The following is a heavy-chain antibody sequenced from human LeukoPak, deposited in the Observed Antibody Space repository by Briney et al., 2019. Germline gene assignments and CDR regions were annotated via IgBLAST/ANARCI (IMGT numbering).Heavy chain of an antibody. CDR3: AKDPYRSGSPGNYFDY. V-gene: IGHV1-2*02. CDR2: INPNSGGT. D-gene: IGHD1-26*01. CDR1: GYTFTGYY. J-gene: IGHJ4*02. Sequence: ASVKVSCKASGYTFTGYYMHWVRQAPGQGLEWMGWINPNSGGTNYAQKFQGRVTMTRDTSISTAYTELSRLRSDDTAVYYCAKDPYRSGSPGNYFDYWGQGTLVTVSS.